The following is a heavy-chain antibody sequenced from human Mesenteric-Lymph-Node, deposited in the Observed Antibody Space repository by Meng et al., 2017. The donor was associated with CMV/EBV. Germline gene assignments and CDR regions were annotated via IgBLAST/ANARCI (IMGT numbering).Heavy chain of an antibody. V-gene: IGHV4-39*01. D-gene: IGHD3-10*01. CDR1: GVSITSDHY. CDR2: VSYIGSP. J-gene: IGHJ4*02. Sequence: GSLRLSCTVSGVSITSDHYWGWIRQPPGKGLEWIGSVSYIGSPYYSPSLKSRVIISVDTSKNQFSLKVPSVTAADTATYYCASPTGSYGNYAYWGQGILVAVSS. CDR3: ASPTGSYGNYAY.